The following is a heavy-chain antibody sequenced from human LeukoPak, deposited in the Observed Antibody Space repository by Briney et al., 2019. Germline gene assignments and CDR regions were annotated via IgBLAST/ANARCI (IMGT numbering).Heavy chain of an antibody. CDR2: IYHSGST. D-gene: IGHD4/OR15-4a*01. V-gene: IGHV4-38-2*02. CDR1: GYSISSGYY. CDR3: ARGQALNDY. Sequence: SETLSLTCTVSGYSISSGYYWGWIRQPPGKGLEWIGSIYHSGSTYYNPSLKSRVTISVDTSKNQFSLKLSSVTAADTAVYYCARGQALNDYWGQGTLVTVSS. J-gene: IGHJ4*02.